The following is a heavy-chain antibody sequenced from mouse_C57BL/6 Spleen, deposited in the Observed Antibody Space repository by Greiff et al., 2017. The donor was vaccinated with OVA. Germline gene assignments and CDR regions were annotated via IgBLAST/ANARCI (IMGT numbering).Heavy chain of an antibody. Sequence: EVQLVESGGGLVKPGGSLKLSCAASGFTFSSYAMSWVRQTPEKRLEWVATISDGGSYTYYPDNVKGRFTISRDNAKNNLYLQMSHLKSEDTAMYYCARDEDYHSNYGGFAYWGQGTLVTVSA. CDR1: GFTFSSYA. CDR2: ISDGGSYT. CDR3: ARDEDYHSNYGGFAY. V-gene: IGHV5-4*01. J-gene: IGHJ3*01. D-gene: IGHD2-5*01.